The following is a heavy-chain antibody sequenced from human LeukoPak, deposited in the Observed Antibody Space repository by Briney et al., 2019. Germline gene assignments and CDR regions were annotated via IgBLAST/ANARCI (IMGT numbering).Heavy chain of an antibody. D-gene: IGHD3-16*02. CDR1: GGSISSSSYY. Sequence: PSEALSLTCTASGGSISSSSYYWGWIRQPPGKGLEWIGSIFYSGSTYYNPSLESRVTISVDTSKNQFSLKLTSVTAADTAVYYCARLVLDVWGSYRFDPWGQGTLVTVSS. V-gene: IGHV4-39*01. J-gene: IGHJ5*02. CDR3: ARLVLDVWGSYRFDP. CDR2: IFYSGST.